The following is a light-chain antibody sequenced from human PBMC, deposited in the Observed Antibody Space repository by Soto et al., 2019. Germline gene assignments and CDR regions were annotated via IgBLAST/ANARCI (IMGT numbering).Light chain of an antibody. V-gene: IGKV3-11*01. Sequence: EIVLTQSPATLSLSPGDRATLSCRASESVVNYLAWYQQTPGQPPRLLIYDTSKRAPGIPARFSGSGSGTAFTLTVSSLEPEDFAVYYCQQRSNWPLTFGGGTKLEIK. CDR1: ESVVNY. CDR3: QQRSNWPLT. J-gene: IGKJ4*01. CDR2: DTS.